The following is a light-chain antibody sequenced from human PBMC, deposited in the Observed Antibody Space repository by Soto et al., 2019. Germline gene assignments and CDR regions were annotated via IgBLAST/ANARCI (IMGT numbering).Light chain of an antibody. CDR2: VNSDGSH. V-gene: IGLV4-69*01. Sequence: QSVLTQSPSASASLGASVKLTCTLSSGHSSYPIAWHQQQPDKGPRYLMRVNSDGSHNKGDGIPDRFSSSSSGAERHLTSSSVQSEDEAYYYCQTWGTVIHVFGGGTKVTVL. CDR3: QTWGTVIHV. J-gene: IGLJ2*01. CDR1: SGHSSYP.